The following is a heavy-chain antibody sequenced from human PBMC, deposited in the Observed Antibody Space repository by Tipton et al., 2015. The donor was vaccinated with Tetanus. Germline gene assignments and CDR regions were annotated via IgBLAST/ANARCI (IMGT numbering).Heavy chain of an antibody. D-gene: IGHD4-11*01. CDR2: INHSGST. V-gene: IGHV4-34*01. CDR1: GGSFSGYY. Sequence: TLSLTCAVYGGSFSGYYWSWIRQPPGKGLEWIGEINHSGSTNYNPSLKSRVTISVDTSKNQLSLKLSSVTAADTAVYYCARGYSNYGEYYFDYWGQGTLVTVSS. CDR3: ARGYSNYGEYYFDY. J-gene: IGHJ4*02.